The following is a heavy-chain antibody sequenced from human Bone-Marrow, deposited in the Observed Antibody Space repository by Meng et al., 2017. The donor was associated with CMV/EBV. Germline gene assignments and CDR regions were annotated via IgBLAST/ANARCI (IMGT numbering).Heavy chain of an antibody. J-gene: IGHJ4*02. CDR2: ISAYNGNT. CDR1: GYTFTSYG. V-gene: IGHV1-18*01. D-gene: IGHD3-3*01. Sequence: ASVKVSCKASGYTFTSYGISWVRQAPGQGLEWMGWISAYNGNTNYAQKLQGRVTMTTDTSTSTAYMELRSLRSDDTAVYYCARAETVWSGYYTEYYFDYWGQGNLVTVSS. CDR3: ARAETVWSGYYTEYYFDY.